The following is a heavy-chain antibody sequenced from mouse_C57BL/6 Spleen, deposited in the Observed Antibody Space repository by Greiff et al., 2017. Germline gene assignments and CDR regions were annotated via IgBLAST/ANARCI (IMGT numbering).Heavy chain of an antibody. CDR2: ISYDGSN. CDR1: GYSITSGYY. D-gene: IGHD2-5*01. J-gene: IGHJ4*01. Sequence: VQLKESGPGLVKPSQSLSLTCSVTGYSITSGYYWNWIRQFPGNKLEWMGYISYDGSNNYNPSLKNRISITRDTSKNQFFLKLNSVTTEDTATYYCARDYYSNPYYAMDYWGQGTSVTVSS. CDR3: ARDYYSNPYYAMDY. V-gene: IGHV3-6*01.